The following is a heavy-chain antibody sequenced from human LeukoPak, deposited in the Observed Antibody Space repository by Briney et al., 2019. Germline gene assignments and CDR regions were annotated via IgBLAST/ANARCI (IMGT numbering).Heavy chain of an antibody. J-gene: IGHJ6*02. CDR1: GFTFSSYG. CDR2: ISYDGSNK. CDR3: ARELGYCSGGSCYSEDYYYYYGMDV. V-gene: IGHV3-30*03. Sequence: GGSLRLSCAASGFTFSSYGMHWVRQAPGKGLEWVAVISYDGSNKYYADSVKGRFTISRDNSTNTLYLQMNSLRAEDTAVYYCARELGYCSGGSCYSEDYYYYYGMDVWGQGTTVTVSS. D-gene: IGHD2-15*01.